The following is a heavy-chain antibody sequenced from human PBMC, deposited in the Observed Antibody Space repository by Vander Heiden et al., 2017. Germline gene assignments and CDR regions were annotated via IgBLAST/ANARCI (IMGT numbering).Heavy chain of an antibody. V-gene: IGHV4-39*01. J-gene: IGHJ4*02. CDR2: IYYSGST. Sequence: QLQLQESGPGLVTPSETLSLTCTVSGGSISSSSYYWGWIRQPPGKGLRWIGSIYYSGSTYYNPSLKSRVTISVDTSKNQFSLKLSSVTAADTAVYYCASFYGDYDRYYFDYWGQGTLVTVSS. CDR3: ASFYGDYDRYYFDY. CDR1: GGSISSSSYY. D-gene: IGHD4-17*01.